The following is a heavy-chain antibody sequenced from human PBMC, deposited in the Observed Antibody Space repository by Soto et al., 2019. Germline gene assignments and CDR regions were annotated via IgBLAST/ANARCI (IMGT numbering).Heavy chain of an antibody. V-gene: IGHV3-11*01. D-gene: IGHD4-17*01. CDR1: GFTFSDDY. CDR3: ARPTVTTRYYFDY. CDR2: ISSSGGTI. J-gene: IGHJ4*02. Sequence: GGSLRLSCAASGFTFSDDYMSWIRQAPGKGLEWVSYISSSGGTIYYADSVKGRFTISRDNAKNSLYLQMNSLRAEDTAVYYCARPTVTTRYYFDYWGQGXLVTVSS.